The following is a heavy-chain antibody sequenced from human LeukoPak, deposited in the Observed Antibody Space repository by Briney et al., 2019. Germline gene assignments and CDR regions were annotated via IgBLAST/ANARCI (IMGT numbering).Heavy chain of an antibody. J-gene: IGHJ6*02. D-gene: IGHD1-26*01. Sequence: SVKVSCKASGGTFSSYAISWVRQAPGQGLEWMGRIIPILGIANYAQKFQGRVTITADKSTSTAHMELSSLRSEDTAVYYCAKERWELLPVGNYYYGMDVWGQGTTVTVSS. V-gene: IGHV1-69*04. CDR2: IIPILGIA. CDR1: GGTFSSYA. CDR3: AKERWELLPVGNYYYGMDV.